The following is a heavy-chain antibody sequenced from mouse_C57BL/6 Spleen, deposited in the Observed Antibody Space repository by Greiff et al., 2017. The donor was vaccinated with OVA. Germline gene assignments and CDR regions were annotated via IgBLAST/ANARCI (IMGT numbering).Heavy chain of an antibody. CDR3: ARHGSTSGYFDV. Sequence: VKVEESGPGLVAPSQSLSITCTVSGFSLTRYGVHWVRQPPGKGLEWLVVIWSDGSTTYNSALKSRLSISKDNSKSQVFLKMNSLQTDDTAMYYCARHGSTSGYFDVWGTGTTVTVSS. J-gene: IGHJ1*03. D-gene: IGHD5-1*01. V-gene: IGHV2-6-1*01. CDR2: IWSDGST. CDR1: GFSLTRYG.